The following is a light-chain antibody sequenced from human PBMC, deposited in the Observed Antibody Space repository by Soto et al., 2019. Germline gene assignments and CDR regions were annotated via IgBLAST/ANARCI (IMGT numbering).Light chain of an antibody. J-gene: IGKJ2*01. Sequence: IQLTQSPSSLSASVGDRVTITCRASQGISSYLAWYQQKPGKAPKLLIYAASTLQSRVPSRFSGSGSGTDFTLTISSLQPEDFATYYCQQLNSYPQMYTFGQGTKLEIK. CDR1: QGISSY. CDR2: AAS. CDR3: QQLNSYPQMYT. V-gene: IGKV1-9*01.